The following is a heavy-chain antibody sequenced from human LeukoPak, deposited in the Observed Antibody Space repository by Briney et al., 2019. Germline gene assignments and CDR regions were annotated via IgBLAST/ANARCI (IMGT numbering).Heavy chain of an antibody. CDR3: ARGGEGLYYFDY. V-gene: IGHV1-8*01. CDR1: GYTFTSYD. Sequence: ASVKVSCRASGYTFTSYDINWVRQATGQGLEWMGWMNPNSGNTGYAQKFQGRVTMTRNTSISTAYMELSSLRSEDTAVYYCARGGEGLYYFDYWGQGTLVTVSS. J-gene: IGHJ4*02. CDR2: MNPNSGNT. D-gene: IGHD3-16*01.